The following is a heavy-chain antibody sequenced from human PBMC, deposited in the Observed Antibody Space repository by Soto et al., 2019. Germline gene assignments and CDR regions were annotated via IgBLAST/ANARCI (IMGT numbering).Heavy chain of an antibody. CDR1: GGTFSSYA. Sequence: ASVKVSCKASGGTFSSYAISWVRQAPGQGLEWMGGIIPIFGTANYAQKFQGRVTITADESTSTAYMELSSLRSEDTAVYYCALERFDGIAVAGPLFDDWGQATLVTVSS. J-gene: IGHJ4*02. V-gene: IGHV1-69*13. CDR2: IIPIFGTA. D-gene: IGHD6-19*01. CDR3: ALERFDGIAVAGPLFDD.